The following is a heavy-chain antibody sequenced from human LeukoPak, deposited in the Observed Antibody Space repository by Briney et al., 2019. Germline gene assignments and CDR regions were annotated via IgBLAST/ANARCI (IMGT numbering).Heavy chain of an antibody. CDR1: GYTFTSYH. Sequence: ASVKVSCKASGYTFTSYHISWVRQAPGQGLEWMGWINAYTGNTNYAQNLLGRVTLTTDTSTSTAYMGLRSLRSDGTAVYYCARDLYGSETYYTDCFDYWGQGALVTVSS. V-gene: IGHV1-18*04. D-gene: IGHD3-10*01. CDR3: ARDLYGSETYYTDCFDY. CDR2: INAYTGNT. J-gene: IGHJ4*02.